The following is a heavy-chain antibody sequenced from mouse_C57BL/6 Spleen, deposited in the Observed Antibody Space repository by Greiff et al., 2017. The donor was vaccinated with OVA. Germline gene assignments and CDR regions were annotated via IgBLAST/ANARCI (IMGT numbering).Heavy chain of an antibody. CDR1: GYTFTSYW. CDR3: ARIDGYFAWFAD. CDR2: LDPSDSDT. D-gene: IGHD2-3*01. J-gene: IGHJ3*01. V-gene: IGHV1-52*01. Sequence: QVQLQQPGAELVRPGSSVKLSCKASGYTFTSYWMHWVKQRPIQGLEWIGNLDPSDSDTLSHQQFKDKATLTVDKSSSTAYMQLSRLTSEDSAVYYCARIDGYFAWFADWGQGTLVTVSA.